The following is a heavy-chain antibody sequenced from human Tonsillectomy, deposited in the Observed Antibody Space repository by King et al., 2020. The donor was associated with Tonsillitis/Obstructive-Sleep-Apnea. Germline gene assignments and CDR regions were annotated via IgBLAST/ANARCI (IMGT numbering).Heavy chain of an antibody. Sequence: QLVQSGAEVKKPGASVKVSCQSSGYTFSSYGMIWGRQDPGQGLEWMGWISAYNGDTNFAQKLQGRVTMTTDTSTSTDYMEVRSLKSDDTAVYYCARVSAFAWELLPVDPWGQGTLVTVSS. CDR1: GYTFSSYG. CDR3: ARVSAFAWELLPVDP. CDR2: ISAYNGDT. V-gene: IGHV1-18*01. J-gene: IGHJ5*02. D-gene: IGHD3-10*01.